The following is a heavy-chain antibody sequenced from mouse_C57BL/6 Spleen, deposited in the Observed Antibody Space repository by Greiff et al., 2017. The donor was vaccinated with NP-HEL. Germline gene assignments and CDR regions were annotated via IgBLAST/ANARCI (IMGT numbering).Heavy chain of an antibody. D-gene: IGHD5-1*01. CDR3: ARSELGRTYWAMDY. J-gene: IGHJ4*01. Sequence: VQLQQSGPELVKPGASVKISCKASGYTFTDYYMNWVKQSHGKSLEWIGDINPNNGGTSYNQKFKGKATLTVDKSSSTAYMELRSLTSEDSAVYYCARSELGRTYWAMDYWGQGTSVTVSS. CDR2: INPNNGGT. CDR1: GYTFTDYY. V-gene: IGHV1-26*01.